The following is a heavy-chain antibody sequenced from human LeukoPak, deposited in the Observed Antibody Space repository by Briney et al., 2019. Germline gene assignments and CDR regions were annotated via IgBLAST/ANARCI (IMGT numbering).Heavy chain of an antibody. Sequence: PSETLSLTCTVSGGSISSYYWSWIRQPPGKGLEWIGYIYYSGSTNYNPSLKSRVTISVDTSKNQFSLKLSSVTAADTAVYYCARDISPRNWFDPWGQGTLVTVSS. V-gene: IGHV4-59*12. J-gene: IGHJ5*02. CDR3: ARDISPRNWFDP. CDR2: IYYSGST. CDR1: GGSISSYY.